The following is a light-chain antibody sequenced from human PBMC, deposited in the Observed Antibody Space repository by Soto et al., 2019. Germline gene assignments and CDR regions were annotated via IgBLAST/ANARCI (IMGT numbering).Light chain of an antibody. CDR3: QQSYSTPHT. V-gene: IGKV1-39*01. CDR2: AAS. CDR1: QSISSY. J-gene: IGKJ4*01. Sequence: DIQMTQSPSSLSASVGDRVTIPCRASQSISSYLNWYQHKPGKAPKVLIYAASSLQSGVPARFSGSGSGTDFTLPISILQPEDFATYYCQQSYSTPHTFGGRTQVEIK.